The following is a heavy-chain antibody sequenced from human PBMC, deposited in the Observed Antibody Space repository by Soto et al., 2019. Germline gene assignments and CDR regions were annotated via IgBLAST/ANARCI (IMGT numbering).Heavy chain of an antibody. D-gene: IGHD2-15*01. J-gene: IGHJ6*02. Sequence: GESLKISCKGSGYSFTSYWISWVRQMPGKGLEWMGRIDPSDSYTNYSPSFQGHVTISADKSISTAYLQWSSLKASDTAMYYCASTVVVVAANPDYYYYYGMDVWGQGTTVTVSS. V-gene: IGHV5-10-1*01. CDR3: ASTVVVVAANPDYYYYYGMDV. CDR1: GYSFTSYW. CDR2: IDPSDSYT.